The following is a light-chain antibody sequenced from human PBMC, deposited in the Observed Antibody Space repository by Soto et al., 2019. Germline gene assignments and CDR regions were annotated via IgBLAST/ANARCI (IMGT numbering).Light chain of an antibody. Sequence: DIQMTQSPSSLSASVCDRVTITCQASQDITNYLNWYQQKPGKPPKLLINDAYNLETGVPSRFSGSGSGTHFSFTINSLQPEDFATYYCQQYDDLPITFGLGTRLEIK. CDR1: QDITNY. J-gene: IGKJ5*01. CDR3: QQYDDLPIT. CDR2: DAY. V-gene: IGKV1-33*01.